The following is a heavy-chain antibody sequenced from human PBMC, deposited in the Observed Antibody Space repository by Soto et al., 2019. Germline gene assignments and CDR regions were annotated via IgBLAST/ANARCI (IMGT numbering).Heavy chain of an antibody. CDR3: ARGLIYDSSGYYFDY. CDR2: INPNSGGT. Sequence: ASVKVSCKASGYTFTGYYMHWVRQAPGQGLEWMGWINPNSGGTNYAQKFQGWVTMSGDTSISTTYMELSSLRSEDTAVYYCARGLIYDSSGYYFDYWGQGTLVTVSS. V-gene: IGHV1-2*04. J-gene: IGHJ4*02. D-gene: IGHD3-22*01. CDR1: GYTFTGYY.